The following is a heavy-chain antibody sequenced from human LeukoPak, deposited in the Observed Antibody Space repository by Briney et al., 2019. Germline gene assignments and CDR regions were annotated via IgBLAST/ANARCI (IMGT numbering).Heavy chain of an antibody. D-gene: IGHD3-16*01. CDR3: ARDNLGFGPGSAAQDY. CDR1: GFTFSSYA. J-gene: IGHJ4*02. V-gene: IGHV3-33*01. Sequence: PGKSLRPSCAASGFTFSSYAMHWVRQAPDKGLEWVAVIWYDGSNTYYADSVKGRFTISRDDSGNTVSLQMNSLRVEDTAVYYCARDNLGFGPGSAAQDYWGRGALVSVSS. CDR2: IWYDGSNT.